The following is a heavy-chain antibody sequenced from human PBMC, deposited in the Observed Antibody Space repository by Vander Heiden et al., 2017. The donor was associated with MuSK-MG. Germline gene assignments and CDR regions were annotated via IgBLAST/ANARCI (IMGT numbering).Heavy chain of an antibody. V-gene: IGHV3-30*18. J-gene: IGHJ4*02. CDR1: GFTFSSYG. Sequence: QVQLVESGGGVVQPGRSLRLSCAASGFTFSSYGLHWGRQAPGKGLGWVAVISYDGSNKYYADSVKGRFTISRDNSKNTLYLQMNSLRAEDTAVYYCAKGSYYDILTGSDIDYWGQGTLVTVSS. CDR2: ISYDGSNK. CDR3: AKGSYYDILTGSDIDY. D-gene: IGHD3-9*01.